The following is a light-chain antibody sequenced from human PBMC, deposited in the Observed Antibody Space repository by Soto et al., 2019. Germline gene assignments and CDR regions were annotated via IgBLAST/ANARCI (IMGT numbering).Light chain of an antibody. J-gene: IGKJ4*01. CDR2: DAS. V-gene: IGKV3-11*01. CDR1: QSVSSY. Sequence: EIVLTQSPATLSLSPVERATLSCRASQSVSSYLAWYQQKPGQAPRLLIYDASNRATGIPARFSGSGSGTDFTLTISSLEPEDFSVYYCHQRSNWLTFGGGTKVEIK. CDR3: HQRSNWLT.